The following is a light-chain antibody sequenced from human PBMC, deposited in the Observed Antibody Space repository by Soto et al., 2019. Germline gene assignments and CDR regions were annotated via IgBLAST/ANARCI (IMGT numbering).Light chain of an antibody. J-gene: IGLJ2*01. V-gene: IGLV2-11*01. CDR3: CSYAGSNTLV. Sequence: QSALTQPRSVSGSPGHSVTISCTGTSSDVGAHNHVSWYQQHPGKAPQVMIYDVTKRPSGVPDRCSGSKSCNTASLTISGLQSEDEAEYHCCSYAGSNTLVFGGGTKLTVL. CDR2: DVT. CDR1: SSDVGAHNH.